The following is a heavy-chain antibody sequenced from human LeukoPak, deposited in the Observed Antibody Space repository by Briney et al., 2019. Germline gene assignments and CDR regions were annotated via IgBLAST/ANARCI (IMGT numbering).Heavy chain of an antibody. D-gene: IGHD2-2*01. CDR2: IKSKTDGGTT. Sequence: PGGSLRLSCAASGFTFSNAWMSWVRQAPGKGLEWVGRIKSKTDGGTTDYAAPVKGRFTISRDDSKNTLYLQMNSLKTEDTAVYYCTTGYCSSTSCYAYWGQGTLVTVSS. CDR3: TTGYCSSTSCYAY. CDR1: GFTFSNAW. J-gene: IGHJ4*02. V-gene: IGHV3-15*01.